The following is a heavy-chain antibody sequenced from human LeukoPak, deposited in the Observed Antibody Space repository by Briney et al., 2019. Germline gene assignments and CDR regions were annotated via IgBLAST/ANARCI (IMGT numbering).Heavy chain of an antibody. CDR3: ARDSSSPDY. Sequence: GGSLRLSCAASGFTFSSYSMNWVRQAPGKGLEWVSSISSSSSDIYYAHSVKGRFTITRDNAKKSLYLQMNRLRAEDTAVYYCARDSSSPDYWGQGTLVTVSS. J-gene: IGHJ4*02. CDR2: ISSSSSDI. D-gene: IGHD6-6*01. V-gene: IGHV3-21*01. CDR1: GFTFSSYS.